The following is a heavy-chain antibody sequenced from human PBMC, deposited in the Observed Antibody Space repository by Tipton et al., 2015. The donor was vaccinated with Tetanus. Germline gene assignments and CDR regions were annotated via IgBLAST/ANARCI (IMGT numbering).Heavy chain of an antibody. V-gene: IGHV5-10-1*01. CDR3: ARLGSTARDLWLGDRDIDY. Sequence: QLVQSGAEVKKPGESLRISCKGSGYSFTSYWISWVRQMPGKGLEWMGRIDPSDSYTNYSPSFQGPVPISADKSISTAYLQWSSLKASDTAMYYCARLGSTARDLWLGDRDIDYWGQGTLVTVSS. CDR1: GYSFTSYW. CDR2: IDPSDSYT. J-gene: IGHJ4*02. D-gene: IGHD3-10*01.